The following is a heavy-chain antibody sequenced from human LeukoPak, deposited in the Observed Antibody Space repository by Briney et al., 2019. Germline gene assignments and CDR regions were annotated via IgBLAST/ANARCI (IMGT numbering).Heavy chain of an antibody. CDR3: ATRLWFGEVNYYYYGMDV. J-gene: IGHJ6*02. CDR1: GGTFSSYA. CDR2: IIPIFGTA. D-gene: IGHD3-10*01. V-gene: IGHV1-69*13. Sequence: ASVKVSCEASGGTFSSYAISWVRQAPGQGLEWMGGIIPIFGTANYARKFQGRVTITADESTSTAYMELSSLRSEDTAVYYCATRLWFGEVNYYYYGMDVWGQGTTVTVSS.